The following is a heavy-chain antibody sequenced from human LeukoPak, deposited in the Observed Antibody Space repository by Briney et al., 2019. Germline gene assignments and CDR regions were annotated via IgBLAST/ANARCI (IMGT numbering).Heavy chain of an antibody. CDR2: IYSGGST. CDR1: GFTVISNY. CDR3: ARRGDCSGGSCYGGSYFDY. V-gene: IGHV3-66*04. D-gene: IGHD2-15*01. J-gene: IGHJ4*02. Sequence: GGSLRLSCAASGFTVISNYMSWVRQAPGKGLEWVSVIYSGGSTYYADSVKGRFTISRDNFKNTLYLQMNSLRAEDTAVYYRARRGDCSGGSCYGGSYFDYWGQGTLVTVSS.